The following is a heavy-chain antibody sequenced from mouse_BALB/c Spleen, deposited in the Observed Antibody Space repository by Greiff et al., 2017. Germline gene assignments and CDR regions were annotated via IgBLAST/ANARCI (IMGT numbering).Heavy chain of an antibody. V-gene: IGHV5-6-3*01. Sequence: EVQLVESGGGLVQPGGSLKLSCAASGFTFSSYGMSWVRQTPDKRLELVATINSNGGSTYYPDSVKGRFTISRDNAKNTLYLQMSSLKSEDTAMYYCARDRGYRFWGQGTTLTVSS. CDR1: GFTFSSYG. D-gene: IGHD2-14*01. J-gene: IGHJ2*01. CDR2: INSNGGST. CDR3: ARDRGYRF.